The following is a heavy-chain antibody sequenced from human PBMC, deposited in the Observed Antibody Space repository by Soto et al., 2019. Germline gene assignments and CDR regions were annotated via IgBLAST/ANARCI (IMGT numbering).Heavy chain of an antibody. Sequence: QVQLVESGGGVVQPGTSLRLSCVASGFTFSASGMHWVRQTPGKGLEWVAILWFDGSKQYYADSVKGRFTVSRDNPGSTLFLQMNDLRTEDTAMYYCARDLNTGYVGDYWGQGALVVVSS. V-gene: IGHV3-33*01. CDR1: GFTFSASG. D-gene: IGHD5-12*01. CDR3: ARDLNTGYVGDY. CDR2: LWFDGSKQ. J-gene: IGHJ4*02.